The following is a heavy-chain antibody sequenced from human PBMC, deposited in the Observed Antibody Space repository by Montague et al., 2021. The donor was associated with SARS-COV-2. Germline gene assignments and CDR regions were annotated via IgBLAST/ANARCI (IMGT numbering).Heavy chain of an antibody. CDR1: GFSLSTSGVG. CDR2: IYWDDDK. D-gene: IGHD6-19*01. Sequence: PALGKPTQTLTLTCTFSGFSLSTSGVGVGWIRQPPGKALEWLALIYWDDDKRYSPSLKSRLTITKDTSKNQVVLTMTNMDPVDTATYYCAHSKSSGWYGDWFDTWGQGTLVTVSS. J-gene: IGHJ5*02. CDR3: AHSKSSGWYGDWFDT. V-gene: IGHV2-5*02.